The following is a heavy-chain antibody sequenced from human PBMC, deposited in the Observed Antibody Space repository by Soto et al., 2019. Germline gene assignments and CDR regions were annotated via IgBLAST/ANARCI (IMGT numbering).Heavy chain of an antibody. Sequence: SETLSLTCAVSGYSISRGYYWGWIRQPPGRGLEWIGSFFHGGTTYYKPSLKSRVTISEDTSTNQFSLKLSSVTAAGTAVYFCARLIWTDLYRGGYVVNWGQGXLVTVSS. J-gene: IGHJ4*02. CDR3: ARLIWTDLYRGGYVVN. CDR1: GYSISRGYY. CDR2: FFHGGTT. V-gene: IGHV4-38-2*01. D-gene: IGHD3-9*01.